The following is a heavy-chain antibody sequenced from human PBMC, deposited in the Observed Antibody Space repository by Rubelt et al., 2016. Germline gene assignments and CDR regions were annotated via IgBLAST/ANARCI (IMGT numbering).Heavy chain of an antibody. CDR1: TFSSYS. CDR3: ARDHGDDAFDI. Sequence: TFSSYSMNWVRQAPGKGLEWVSSISSSSSYIYYADSVKGRFTISRDNAKNSLYLQMNSLRAEDTAVYYCARDHGDDAFDIWGQGTMVTVSS. D-gene: IGHD3-10*01. CDR2: ISSSSSYI. J-gene: IGHJ3*02. V-gene: IGHV3-21*01.